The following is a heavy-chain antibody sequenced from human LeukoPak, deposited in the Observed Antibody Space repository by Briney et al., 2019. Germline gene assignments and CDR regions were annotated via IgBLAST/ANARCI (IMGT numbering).Heavy chain of an antibody. CDR1: GFSFSTRGVG. Sequence: SGPTLVNPTQTLTLTCTFSGFSFSTRGVGVGWIRQPPGKALEWLALIYWDDDKRYSPSLKNRLTITKDTSKNQVVLTVTDMDRVDTATYYCAHRLGSCSGGNCYGWFDPWGQGTLVTVSS. J-gene: IGHJ5*02. CDR2: IYWDDDK. CDR3: AHRLGSCSGGNCYGWFDP. V-gene: IGHV2-5*02. D-gene: IGHD2-15*01.